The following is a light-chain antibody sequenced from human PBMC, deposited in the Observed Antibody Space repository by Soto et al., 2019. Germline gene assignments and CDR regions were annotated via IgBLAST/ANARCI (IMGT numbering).Light chain of an antibody. CDR1: QSVSSSY. V-gene: IGKV3-20*01. CDR2: GAS. J-gene: IGKJ5*01. CDR3: QQYGSSPPIT. Sequence: EIVLTQSPGTLSLSPGEIATLSCSASQSVSSSYLAWYQQKPGQAPRLLIYGASSRATGIPDRFSGSGSGTDFTLTIRRLEPEDFAVYYCQQYGSSPPITCGQGKQRENK.